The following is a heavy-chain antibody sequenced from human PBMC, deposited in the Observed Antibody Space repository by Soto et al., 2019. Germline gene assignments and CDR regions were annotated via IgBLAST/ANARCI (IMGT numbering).Heavy chain of an antibody. D-gene: IGHD2-21*02. J-gene: IGHJ4*02. Sequence: XSVKVSCKASGCSFVSHYIHLVRQAPGQGLEWMGIINPSSGSATYTQQFQGRVTMTTDTSTNSVFLEMNTLKTDDTAVYYCARDRWGPPGFWGQGTLVTVSS. CDR3: ARDRWGPPGF. CDR1: GCSFVSHY. V-gene: IGHV1-46*01. CDR2: INPSSGSA.